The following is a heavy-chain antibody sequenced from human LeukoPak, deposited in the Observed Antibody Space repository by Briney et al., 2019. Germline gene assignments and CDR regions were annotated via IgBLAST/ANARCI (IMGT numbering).Heavy chain of an antibody. V-gene: IGHV4-59*11. CDR3: ARVNLIFGTPSWFDP. J-gene: IGHJ5*02. D-gene: IGHD2-21*02. Sequence: SETLSLTCTVSGGSISSHYWSWIRQPPGKGLEWIGYIYYSGSTNYNSSLKSRVTISVDTSKNQFSLKLSSVTAADTAVYYCARVNLIFGTPSWFDPWGQGTLVTVSS. CDR1: GGSISSHY. CDR2: IYYSGST.